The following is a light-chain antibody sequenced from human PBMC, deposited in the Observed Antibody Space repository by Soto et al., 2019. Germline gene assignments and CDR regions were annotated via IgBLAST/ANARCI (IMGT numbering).Light chain of an antibody. V-gene: IGKV3-11*01. CDR3: LQHKSYPRT. CDR1: QSVSSY. J-gene: IGKJ1*01. Sequence: EIVLTQSPATLSLSPGERATLSCRASQSVSSYLAWYQQKPGQAPRLLIYDASNRATGIPARFSGSGSGTDFTLTISSLEPEDFAVYYCLQHKSYPRTFGQGTKVEIK. CDR2: DAS.